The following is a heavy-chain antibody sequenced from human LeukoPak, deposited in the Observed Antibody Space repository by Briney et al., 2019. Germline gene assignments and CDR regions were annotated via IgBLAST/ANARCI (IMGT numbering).Heavy chain of an antibody. D-gene: IGHD5-12*01. V-gene: IGHV3-74*01. CDR1: GFTFSSYW. Sequence: GGSLRLSCAASGFTFSSYWMHWVRQAPGKGLVWVSRIISDGSSTSYADSVKGRFTISRDNAKNTLYLQMNSLRAEDTAVYYCATDQGYSGYDPWGQGTLVTVSS. CDR2: IISDGSST. J-gene: IGHJ5*02. CDR3: ATDQGYSGYDP.